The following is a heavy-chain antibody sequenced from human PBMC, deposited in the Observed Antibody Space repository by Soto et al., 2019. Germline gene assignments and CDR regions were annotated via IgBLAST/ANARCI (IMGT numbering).Heavy chain of an antibody. CDR1: GFSLTTNDVG. CDR2: IYWDDDK. J-gene: IGHJ4*02. V-gene: IGHV2-5*02. Sequence: SGPTLVNPTQTLTLTCTFSGFSLTTNDVGVGWIRQPPGKALEWLAVIYWDDDKRYSPSLKSRLTITKDTSKNQVVLTMTNMDPVATAKYLCEKRRSSISSFDYWGQGTLVTVSS. CDR3: EKRRSSISSFDY. D-gene: IGHD6-6*01.